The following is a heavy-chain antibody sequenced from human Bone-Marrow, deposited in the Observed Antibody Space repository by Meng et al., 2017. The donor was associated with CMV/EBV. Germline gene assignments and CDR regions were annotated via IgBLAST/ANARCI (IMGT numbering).Heavy chain of an antibody. V-gene: IGHV1-69*05. Sequence: SVKVSCKASGGTFSSYAISWVRQAPGQGLEWMGGIIPIFGTANYAQKFQGRVTIITDESTSTAYMELSSLRSEDTAVYYCARPRGYSGYDPFDYWGQGTLVTVSS. CDR2: IIPIFGTA. CDR3: ARPRGYSGYDPFDY. CDR1: GGTFSSYA. J-gene: IGHJ4*02. D-gene: IGHD5-12*01.